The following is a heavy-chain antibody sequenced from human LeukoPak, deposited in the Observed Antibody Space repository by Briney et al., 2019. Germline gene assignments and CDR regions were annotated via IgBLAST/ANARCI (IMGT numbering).Heavy chain of an antibody. CDR2: ISAYNGNT. V-gene: IGHV1-18*01. D-gene: IGHD6-13*01. CDR3: ARDPPYSSSWYFGRGYFQH. J-gene: IGHJ1*01. Sequence: ASVKVSCKASGYTFTSYGISWVRQAPGQGLEWMGWISAYNGNTNYAQKLQGRVTMTTDTSTSTAYMELRSLRSDDTAVYYCARDPPYSSSWYFGRGYFQHWGQGTLVTVSS. CDR1: GYTFTSYG.